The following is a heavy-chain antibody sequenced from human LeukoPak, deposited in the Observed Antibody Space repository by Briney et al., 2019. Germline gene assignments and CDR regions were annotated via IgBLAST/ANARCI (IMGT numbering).Heavy chain of an antibody. CDR3: ARAQRYCSGGNCYPSYFDY. CDR1: GGSISSGGYS. Sequence: SETLSLTCAVSGGSISSGGYSWTWIRQPPGKGLEWIGYIHHTGSTYYNPSLKSRVTISLDRAKNPFSLKLSSVTAADTAVYYCARAQRYCSGGNCYPSYFDYWGLGTLVTVSS. J-gene: IGHJ4*02. CDR2: IHHTGST. V-gene: IGHV4-30-2*01. D-gene: IGHD2-15*01.